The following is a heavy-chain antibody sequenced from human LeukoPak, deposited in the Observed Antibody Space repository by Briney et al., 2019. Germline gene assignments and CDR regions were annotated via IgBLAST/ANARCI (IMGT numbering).Heavy chain of an antibody. CDR1: GGSFSGYY. CDR3: ARGGSRGTFPY. D-gene: IGHD1-1*01. Sequence: SETLSLTCAVYGGSFSGYYWSWIRQPPGKGLEWIGEINHSGSTNYNPSLKSRVTISVDTSKNQFSLKLSSVTAADTAVYCCARGGSRGTFPYWGQGTLVTVSS. V-gene: IGHV4-34*01. J-gene: IGHJ4*02. CDR2: INHSGST.